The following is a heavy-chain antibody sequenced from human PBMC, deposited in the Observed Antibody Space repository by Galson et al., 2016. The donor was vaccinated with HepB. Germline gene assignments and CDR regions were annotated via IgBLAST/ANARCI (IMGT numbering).Heavy chain of an antibody. V-gene: IGHV3-66*01. J-gene: IGHJ4*02. Sequence: SLRLSCAASGFDVGSTYMSWVRQAPGKGLEWVSIIYSDSRTYYADSVEGRFAISRDISKNTLYLHMNSLRADDTAVYFCAYDTSGYYAYWGQGTLVTVSS. CDR1: GFDVGSTY. CDR3: AYDTSGYYAY. CDR2: IYSDSRT. D-gene: IGHD3-22*01.